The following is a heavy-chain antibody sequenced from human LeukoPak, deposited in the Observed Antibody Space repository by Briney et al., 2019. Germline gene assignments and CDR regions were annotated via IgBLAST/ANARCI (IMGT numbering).Heavy chain of an antibody. CDR3: ARLTALAGHRGAFDI. J-gene: IGHJ3*02. CDR1: GGSIGGHTFY. Sequence: SETLSLTCNVSGGSIGGHTFYWDWLRQPPGKGLEWIATIYYNGNTFYNPSLKSRVAISIDMSKSQFSLHLSSVTAADTAIYYCARLTALAGHRGAFDIWGPGTMVTVSS. V-gene: IGHV4-39*01. CDR2: IYYNGNT. D-gene: IGHD6-19*01.